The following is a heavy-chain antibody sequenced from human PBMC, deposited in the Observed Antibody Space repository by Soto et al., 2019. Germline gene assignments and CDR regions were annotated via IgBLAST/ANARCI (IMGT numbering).Heavy chain of an antibody. CDR1: GYTFTSYG. CDR2: ISAYNGKT. CDR3: ARGGDVNYYHGMDG. V-gene: IGHV1-18*01. D-gene: IGHD5-12*01. J-gene: IGHJ6*02. Sequence: QVQLVQSGGEVKKPGASVKLSCTASGYTFTSYGISWVRQAPGQGLEWMGWISAYNGKTNYAQNVQGRVTMTTDTSTRTAYMDLRSLRSDDTAVYYCARGGDVNYYHGMDGWGQGTTGTVSS.